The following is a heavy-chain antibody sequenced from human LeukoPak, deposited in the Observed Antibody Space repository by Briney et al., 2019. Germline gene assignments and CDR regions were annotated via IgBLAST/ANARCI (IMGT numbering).Heavy chain of an antibody. J-gene: IGHJ4*02. V-gene: IGHV3-30-3*01. CDR1: GFTFSSYA. Sequence: PGRSLRLSCAASGFTFSSYAMHWVRQAPGKGLEWVAVISYDGSNKYYADSVKGRFTISRDNSKNTLYLQMNSLRAEDTAVYYCARGGISWLGELFFYWGQGTLVTVSS. D-gene: IGHD3-10*01. CDR2: ISYDGSNK. CDR3: ARGGISWLGELFFY.